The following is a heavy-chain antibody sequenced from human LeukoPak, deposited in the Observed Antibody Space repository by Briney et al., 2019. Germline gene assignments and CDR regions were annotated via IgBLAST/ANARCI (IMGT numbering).Heavy chain of an antibody. CDR2: IYYSGST. Sequence: SETLSLTCTVSGGPISSYYWSWIRQPPGKGLEWIGYIYYSGSTNYNPSLKSRVTISVDTSKNQFSLKLSSVTAADTAVYYCARVYYYDSSGYLYYFDYWGQGTLVTVSS. CDR3: ARVYYYDSSGYLYYFDY. CDR1: GGPISSYY. V-gene: IGHV4-59*01. J-gene: IGHJ4*02. D-gene: IGHD3-22*01.